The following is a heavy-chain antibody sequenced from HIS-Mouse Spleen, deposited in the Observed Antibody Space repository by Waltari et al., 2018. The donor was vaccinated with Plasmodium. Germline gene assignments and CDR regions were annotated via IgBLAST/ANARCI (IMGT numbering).Heavy chain of an antibody. CDR2: INHSGST. D-gene: IGHD3-10*01. Sequence: QVQLQQWGAGLLKPSETLSLTCAVYGGSFSGYYWSWIRQPPGKGLEWIGEINHSGSTNYNPSIKSRVTISVDTSKNQFSLKLGSVTAADTAVYYCASSGSGSYYYWGQGTLVTVSS. J-gene: IGHJ4*02. CDR3: ASSGSGSYYY. CDR1: GGSFSGYY. V-gene: IGHV4-34*01.